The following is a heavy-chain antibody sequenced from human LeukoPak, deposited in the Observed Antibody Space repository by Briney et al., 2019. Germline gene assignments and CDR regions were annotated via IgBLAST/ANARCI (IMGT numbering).Heavy chain of an antibody. V-gene: IGHV1-8*01. D-gene: IGHD2-21*01. Sequence: ASVKVSCKAPGYTFTGNILNWGGRALEQGLEWREWMNPNSGNTGYAQKFQGRVTMTRNTSISTAYMELSSLRSEDTAVYYCARILWFGDYGMDVWGQGTTVTVSS. J-gene: IGHJ6*02. CDR2: MNPNSGNT. CDR1: GYTFTGNI. CDR3: ARILWFGDYGMDV.